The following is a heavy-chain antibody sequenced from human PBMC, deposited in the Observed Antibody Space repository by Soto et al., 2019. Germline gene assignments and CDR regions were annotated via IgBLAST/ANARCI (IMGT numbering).Heavy chain of an antibody. CDR3: AKIVAPFGDWNDRAFDY. Sequence: EVQLLESGGGLVQPGGSLRLSCAASGFTFSSYAMSWVRQAPGKGLEWVSAISGSGGSTYYADSVKGRFTISRDNSKNTLYLQMNSLRAEDTAVYYCAKIVAPFGDWNDRAFDYWGQGTLVTVSS. V-gene: IGHV3-23*01. D-gene: IGHD1-1*01. CDR1: GFTFSSYA. J-gene: IGHJ4*02. CDR2: ISGSGGST.